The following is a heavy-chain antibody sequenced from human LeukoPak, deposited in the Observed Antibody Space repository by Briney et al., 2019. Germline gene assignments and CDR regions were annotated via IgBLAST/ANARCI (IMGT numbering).Heavy chain of an antibody. D-gene: IGHD5-18*01. CDR1: GYSFTSYW. J-gene: IGHJ6*02. CDR3: ARHSYGIYYYYGMDV. CDR2: IYPGDSDT. Sequence: GESLKISCKGSGYSFTSYWIGWVRQMPGKGLEWMGIIYPGDSDTRYSPSFQGQVTISADKSISTAYLQWSSLKASDTAMYYCARHSYGIYYYYGMDVWGQGTTDTVSS. V-gene: IGHV5-51*01.